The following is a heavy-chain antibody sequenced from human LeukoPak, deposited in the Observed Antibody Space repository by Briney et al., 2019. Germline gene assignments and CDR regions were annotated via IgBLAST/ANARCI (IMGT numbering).Heavy chain of an antibody. CDR1: KASLSGHF. J-gene: IGHJ5*01. V-gene: IGHV4-59*11. CDR3: ARLRPLLDQLLYFAFDS. CDR2: IHYSGTT. D-gene: IGHD2-2*02. Sequence: SETLSLTCSVSKASLSGHFWTWVPQPPGEGREWIWHIHYSGTTNYNPSLKSRVTLSLDTSKNQFPLELTSVPAADTAIFYCARLRPLLDQLLYFAFDSWGKGTLVSVSS.